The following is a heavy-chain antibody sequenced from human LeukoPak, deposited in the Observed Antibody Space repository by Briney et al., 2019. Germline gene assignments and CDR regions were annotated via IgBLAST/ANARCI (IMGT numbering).Heavy chain of an antibody. CDR3: ATSTRSRGPAFDI. J-gene: IGHJ3*02. CDR1: GGSISSYY. V-gene: IGHV4-59*08. Sequence: SETLSLTCTVSGGSISSYYWTWIRQPPGKELGWIGYVHYTGSTNYNPSLKSRVTISVDTSKNQFSLNLSSVTAADTAVYYCATSTRSRGPAFDIWGQGTVVTVSS. D-gene: IGHD2/OR15-2a*01. CDR2: VHYTGST.